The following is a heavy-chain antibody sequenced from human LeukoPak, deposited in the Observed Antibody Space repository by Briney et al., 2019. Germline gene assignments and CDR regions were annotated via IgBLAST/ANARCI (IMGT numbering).Heavy chain of an antibody. CDR1: GYTFIGYY. J-gene: IGHJ4*02. Sequence: ASAKVSCKPSGYTFIGYYMHGVRQAPRQGVEWVGWINPNGGGRDYAEEFQGMVTMTRDPSVSTAYMELRRLRSDDTAVYYCAKLAYYYGSGSYYHFDYWGQGTLVTVSS. D-gene: IGHD3-10*01. V-gene: IGHV1-2*02. CDR3: AKLAYYYGSGSYYHFDY. CDR2: INPNGGGR.